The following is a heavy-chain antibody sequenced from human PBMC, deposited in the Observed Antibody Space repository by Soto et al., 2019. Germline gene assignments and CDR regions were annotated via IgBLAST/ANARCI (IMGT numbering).Heavy chain of an antibody. CDR2: ISWNSGSI. V-gene: IGHV3-9*01. CDR3: AKDICSVGSCWGYYYYVMDV. Sequence: EVQLVESGGGLVQPGRSLRLSCAASGFTFDDYAMHWVRQAPGKGLEWVSGISWNSGSIGYADSVKGRFTISRDNAKNSLYLQMNRLRAEETALYYCAKDICSVGSCWGYYYYVMDVWGQGTTVMVSS. CDR1: GFTFDDYA. D-gene: IGHD2-15*01. J-gene: IGHJ6*02.